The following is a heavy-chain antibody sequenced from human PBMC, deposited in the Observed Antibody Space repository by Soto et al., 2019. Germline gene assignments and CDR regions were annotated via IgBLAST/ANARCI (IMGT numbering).Heavy chain of an antibody. J-gene: IGHJ3*02. D-gene: IGHD3-3*01. Sequence: SETLSLTCTVSGGSISSSSYYWGWIRQPPGKGLEWIGSIYYSGSTYYNPSLKSRVTISVDTSKNQFSLKLSSVTAADTAVYYCARHRARKPIYDFWSGYYAFDIWGQGTMVTVSS. CDR2: IYYSGST. V-gene: IGHV4-39*01. CDR3: ARHRARKPIYDFWSGYYAFDI. CDR1: GGSISSSSYY.